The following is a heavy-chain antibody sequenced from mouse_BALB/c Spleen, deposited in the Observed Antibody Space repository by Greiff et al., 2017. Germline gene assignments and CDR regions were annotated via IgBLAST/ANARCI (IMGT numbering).Heavy chain of an antibody. Sequence: VQLQQSGAELAKPGASVKMSCKASGYTFTSYWMHWVKQRPVQGLKWIGYINPSTGYTEYNQKFKDKATLTADKSSSTAYMQLSSLTSEDSAVYYCARNPPYYYGSRPYYAMDYWGQGTAVAVSA. D-gene: IGHD1-1*01. J-gene: IGHJ4*01. CDR1: GYTFTSYW. CDR2: INPSTGYT. V-gene: IGHV1-7*01. CDR3: ARNPPYYYGSRPYYAMDY.